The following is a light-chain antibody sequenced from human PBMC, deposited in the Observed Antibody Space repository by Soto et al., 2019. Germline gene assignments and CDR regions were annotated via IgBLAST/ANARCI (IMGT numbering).Light chain of an antibody. J-gene: IGKJ2*01. CDR3: QQYNNWPPLYT. Sequence: EIVMTQSPATLYVSPGERATLSCRASQSVSSNLAWYQQKPGQAPRLLIYGASTRATGIPAMFSGSGSGTEFTLTFSSLQSEDFAVYYCQQYNNWPPLYTFGHGTKLESK. V-gene: IGKV3-15*01. CDR1: QSVSSN. CDR2: GAS.